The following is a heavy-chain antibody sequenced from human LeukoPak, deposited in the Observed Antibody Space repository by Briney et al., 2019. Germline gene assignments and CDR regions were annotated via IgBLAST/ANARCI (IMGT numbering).Heavy chain of an antibody. D-gene: IGHD6-19*01. J-gene: IGHJ4*02. Sequence: SGGSLRLSCAASGFTFSRYWMSWIRQAPGKGLEWVANIKQDGSEKNYEDSVKGRFTISRDNAKSSLYLQMNSLRVEDTALYYCAVIVEAGTGPFDSWGQGTLVTVSS. V-gene: IGHV3-7*01. CDR2: IKQDGSEK. CDR3: AVIVEAGTGPFDS. CDR1: GFTFSRYW.